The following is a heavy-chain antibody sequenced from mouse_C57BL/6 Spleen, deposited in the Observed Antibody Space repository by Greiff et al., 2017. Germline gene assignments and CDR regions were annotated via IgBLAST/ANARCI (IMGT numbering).Heavy chain of an antibody. CDR3: ARWGHSNYFDY. Sequence: VQLQQPGAELVKPGASVKLSCKASGYTFTSYWMQWVKQRPGQGLEWIGEIDPSDSYTNYNQKFKGKATLTVDTSSSTAYMQLSSLTSEDSAVYYRARWGHSNYFDYWGQGTTLTVSS. CDR2: IDPSDSYT. J-gene: IGHJ2*01. CDR1: GYTFTSYW. D-gene: IGHD2-5*01. V-gene: IGHV1-50*01.